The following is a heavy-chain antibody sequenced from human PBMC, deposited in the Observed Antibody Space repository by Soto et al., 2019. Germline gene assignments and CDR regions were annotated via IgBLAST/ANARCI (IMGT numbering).Heavy chain of an antibody. V-gene: IGHV4-39*01. Sequence: HLQLQESCPGLVKPSATLSLTCTVYGGSISSSTSYWGWVRQPPGKGLEWIASIYDGGNSHYHPSLRSRVTISVDTSKHHLSLKLRSLTPSEPAVYYCARHTSGSRHPGFEYWGQGNQVSVSS. CDR2: IYDGGNS. CDR3: ARHTSGSRHPGFEY. J-gene: IGHJ4*02. D-gene: IGHD1-26*01. CDR1: GGSISSSTSY.